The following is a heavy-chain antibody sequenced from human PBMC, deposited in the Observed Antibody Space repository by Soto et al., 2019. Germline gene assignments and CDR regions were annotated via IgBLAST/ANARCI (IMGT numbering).Heavy chain of an antibody. D-gene: IGHD3-3*01. CDR2: IYYSGST. V-gene: IGHV4-39*01. Sequence: SETLSLTCTVSGGSISSSSYYWGWIRQPPGKGLEWIGSIYYSGSTYYNPSLKSRVTISVDTSKNQFSLKLSSVTAADTAVYYCASLRFLEWLLPPYYFDYWGQGTLVTVSS. J-gene: IGHJ4*02. CDR1: GGSISSSSYY. CDR3: ASLRFLEWLLPPYYFDY.